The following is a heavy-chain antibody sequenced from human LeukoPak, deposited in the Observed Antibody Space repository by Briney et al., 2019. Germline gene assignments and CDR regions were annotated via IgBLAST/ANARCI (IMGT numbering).Heavy chain of an antibody. V-gene: IGHV3-30*07. Sequence: GGSLRLSCAASGFSFSSYAIHWVRQAPGKGLEWVAAISYDGSKKYYADSVKGRFTISRDDAKNTLYLQMSSLRAEDTAVYYCARDFDAGGTPGDDFDYWGRGTLVTVSS. CDR3: ARDFDAGGTPGDDFDY. J-gene: IGHJ4*02. CDR2: ISYDGSKK. CDR1: GFSFSSYA. D-gene: IGHD4-23*01.